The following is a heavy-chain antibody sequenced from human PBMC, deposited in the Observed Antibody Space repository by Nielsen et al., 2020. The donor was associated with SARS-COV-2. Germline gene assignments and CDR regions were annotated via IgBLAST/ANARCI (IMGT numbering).Heavy chain of an antibody. V-gene: IGHV3-21*04. Sequence: GESLKISCAAAEFSFSSYSMTWFRQAPGKGLEWVSSISRSADYIHYAESVEGRFTISRDNAKNSLYLQMNSLRAEDTAVYYCARKGSTSWFDPWGQGTLVTVSS. CDR1: EFSFSSYS. CDR2: ISRSADYI. CDR3: ARKGSTSWFDP. J-gene: IGHJ5*02.